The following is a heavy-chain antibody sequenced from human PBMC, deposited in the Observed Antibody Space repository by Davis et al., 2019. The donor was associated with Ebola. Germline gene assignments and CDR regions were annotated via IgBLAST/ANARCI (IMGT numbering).Heavy chain of an antibody. CDR1: GGSINSGGKY. Sequence: SETLSLTCTVSGGSINSGGKYWNWIRQSPGKGLEWIGEISHTGDTNYNPSLKSRVIISVDTSKNQFSLKLNSVNAADTAMYYCARGQHDLLTGARYAMDGWGRGTTVIVSS. D-gene: IGHD3-9*01. J-gene: IGHJ6*02. CDR3: ARGQHDLLTGARYAMDG. CDR2: ISHTGDT. V-gene: IGHV4-61*08.